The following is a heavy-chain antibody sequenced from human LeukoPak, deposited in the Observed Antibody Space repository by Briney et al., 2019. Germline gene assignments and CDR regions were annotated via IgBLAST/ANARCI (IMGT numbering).Heavy chain of an antibody. CDR2: ISSSSSYI. CDR1: GFTFSSYS. CDR3: ARDGVVPAAIFPFDY. Sequence: GGSLRLSCAASGFTFSSYSMNWVRQAPGKGLEWVSSISSSSSYIYYVDSVKGRFTISRDNAKNSLYLQMNSLRAEDTAVYYCARDGVVPAAIFPFDYWGQGTLVTVSS. D-gene: IGHD2-2*02. J-gene: IGHJ4*02. V-gene: IGHV3-21*01.